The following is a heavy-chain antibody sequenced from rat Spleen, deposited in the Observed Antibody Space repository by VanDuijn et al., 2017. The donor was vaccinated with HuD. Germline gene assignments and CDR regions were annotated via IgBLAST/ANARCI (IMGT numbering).Heavy chain of an antibody. CDR3: TTGGRDA. V-gene: IGHV5-20*01. J-gene: IGHJ4*01. Sequence: EVQLVESGGGLVQPGRSLKLSCAASGFTFSSFPMAWVRQAPTRGLEWVAAISYDGGRSHYRDSVKGRFTISRDNAKSTLCLQMDSLRSEDTATYYCTTGGRDAWGQGASVTVSS. CDR2: ISYDGGRS. CDR1: GFTFSSFP.